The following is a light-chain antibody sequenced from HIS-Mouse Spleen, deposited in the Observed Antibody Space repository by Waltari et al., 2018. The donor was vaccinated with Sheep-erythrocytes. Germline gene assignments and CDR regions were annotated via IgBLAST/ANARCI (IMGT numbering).Light chain of an antibody. J-gene: IGLJ2*01. V-gene: IGLV2-11*01. CDR3: CSYAGSYTLV. CDR1: RSDVGGYHY. Sequence: QSALTQPRSVSGSPGQSVTISCTGTRSDVGGYHYVFWYQQHPGKAPKLMIYDVSKRPSGVPDRFSGSKSGNTASLTISGLQAEDEADYYCCSYAGSYTLVFGGGTKLTVL. CDR2: DVS.